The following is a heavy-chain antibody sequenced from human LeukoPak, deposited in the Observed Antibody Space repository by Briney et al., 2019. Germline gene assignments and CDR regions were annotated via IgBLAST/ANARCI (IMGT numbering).Heavy chain of an antibody. CDR2: ISSSSYI. CDR3: ARGGYCSSTSCYSDAFDI. Sequence: GGSLXLSCAASGFTFSSYSMNWVRXAPGKGLEWVSSISSSSYIYYADSVKGRFTISRDNAKNSLYLQMNSLRAEDTAVYYCARGGYCSSTSCYSDAFDIWGQGTMVTVSS. V-gene: IGHV3-21*01. J-gene: IGHJ3*02. CDR1: GFTFSSYS. D-gene: IGHD2-2*01.